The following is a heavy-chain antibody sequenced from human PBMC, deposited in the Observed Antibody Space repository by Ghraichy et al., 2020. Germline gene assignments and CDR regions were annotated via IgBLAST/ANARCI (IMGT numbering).Heavy chain of an antibody. Sequence: SETLSLTCAVSGDSISNNYWWSWVRQPPGKGLEWIGEIYHSGSTNYNPSLKSRVTISVDKSKNQFSLKLSSVTAADTAVYYCARLEWSRRIDYWGQGTLVTVSS. D-gene: IGHD3-3*01. CDR1: GDSISNNYW. V-gene: IGHV4-4*02. J-gene: IGHJ4*02. CDR2: IYHSGST. CDR3: ARLEWSRRIDY.